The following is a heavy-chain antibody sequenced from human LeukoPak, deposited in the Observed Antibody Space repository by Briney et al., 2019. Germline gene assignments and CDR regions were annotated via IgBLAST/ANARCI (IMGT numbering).Heavy chain of an antibody. CDR3: ARAVRQVYKD. J-gene: IGHJ3*01. Sequence: SSETLSLTCAVYGGSFSGYYWSWIRQPPGKGLEWIGEINHSGSTNYNPSLKSRVTISVDTSKNQFSLKLSSVTAADTAVYYCARAVRQVYKDWGQGTMVTVSS. CDR2: INHSGST. D-gene: IGHD1-1*01. CDR1: GGSFSGYY. V-gene: IGHV4-34*01.